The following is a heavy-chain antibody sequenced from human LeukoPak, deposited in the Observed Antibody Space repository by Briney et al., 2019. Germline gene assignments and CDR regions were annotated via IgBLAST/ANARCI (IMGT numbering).Heavy chain of an antibody. CDR2: INHSGST. V-gene: IGHV4-34*01. CDR3: ARGGDCSSTSCTGAWGFDP. J-gene: IGHJ5*02. CDR1: GGSFSGYY. Sequence: PSETLSLTCAVDGGSFSGYYCSWIRQPPGKGLEWIGEINHSGSTNYNPSLKSRVTISVDTSKNQFSLKLSSVTAADTAVYYCARGGDCSSTSCTGAWGFDPWGQGTLVTVSS. D-gene: IGHD2-2*01.